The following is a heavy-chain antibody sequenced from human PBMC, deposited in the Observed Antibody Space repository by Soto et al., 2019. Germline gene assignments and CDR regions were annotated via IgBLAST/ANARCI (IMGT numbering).Heavy chain of an antibody. D-gene: IGHD2-15*01. V-gene: IGHV3-23*01. CDR1: GFTFSSYA. Sequence: EVQLLESGGGLVQPGGSLRLSCAASGFTFSSYAMTWVRQAPGKGLEWVSVISSIGGATHYADSVKGRFTISRDKSKNTLYLQLNSLSAEDTAVYYCAKDRVSGRPDFDYWGQGTLVTLSS. J-gene: IGHJ4*02. CDR3: AKDRVSGRPDFDY. CDR2: ISSIGGAT.